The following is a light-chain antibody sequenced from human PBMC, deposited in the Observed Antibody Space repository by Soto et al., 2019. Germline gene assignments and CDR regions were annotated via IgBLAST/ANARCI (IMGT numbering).Light chain of an antibody. CDR1: TGAVTNGHY. CDR3: LLSYNGPYV. V-gene: IGLV7-46*01. Sequence: QAVVTQEPSLTVSPGGTVTLTCGSSTGAVTNGHYPYWFQQKPGQAPRTLIYDPTNRHSWTPARFSGPLPGGKAALTLSGAQPEDEAEYYCLLSYNGPYVFGTGTKVTVL. CDR2: DPT. J-gene: IGLJ1*01.